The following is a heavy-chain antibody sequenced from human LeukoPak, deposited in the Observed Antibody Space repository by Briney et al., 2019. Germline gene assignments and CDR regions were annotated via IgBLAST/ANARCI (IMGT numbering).Heavy chain of an antibody. V-gene: IGHV4-59*01. D-gene: IGHD6-13*01. Sequence: SETLSLTCTVSGGSISSYYWSWLRQPPGKGLEWIGYIYYSGSTNYNPSLKSRVTISVDTSKNQFSLKLSSVTAADTAVYYCARETAAPDLHFDYWGQGTLVTVSS. CDR1: GGSISSYY. CDR3: ARETAAPDLHFDY. CDR2: IYYSGST. J-gene: IGHJ4*02.